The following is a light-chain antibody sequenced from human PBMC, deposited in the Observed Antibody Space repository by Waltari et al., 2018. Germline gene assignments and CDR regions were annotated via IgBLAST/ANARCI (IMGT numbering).Light chain of an antibody. J-gene: IGKJ4*01. Sequence: DIVMTQSPEYLAVSLGERATVNCKSSQSVLYSSNNKNYLAWYQLKPGQPPKLLIYWASTRESGVPDRFSGSGSGTDFTLTISSLQAEDVAVYYCHQHYPTASLTFGGGTKVAI. CDR1: QSVLYSSNNKNY. V-gene: IGKV4-1*01. CDR2: WAS. CDR3: HQHYPTASLT.